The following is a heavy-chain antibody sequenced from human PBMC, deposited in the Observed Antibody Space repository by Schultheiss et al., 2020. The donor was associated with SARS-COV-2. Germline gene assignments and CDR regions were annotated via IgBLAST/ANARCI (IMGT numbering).Heavy chain of an antibody. CDR3: AKVKESGGRFREYAFDI. Sequence: GGSLRLSCAASGFTFDDYAMHWVRQAPGKGLEWVSGISWNSGSIGYADSVKGRFTISRDNAKNSLYLQMNRLRAEDTALYYCAKVKESGGRFREYAFDIWGQGTMVTVSS. D-gene: IGHD3-10*01. J-gene: IGHJ3*02. V-gene: IGHV3-9*01. CDR2: ISWNSGSI. CDR1: GFTFDDYA.